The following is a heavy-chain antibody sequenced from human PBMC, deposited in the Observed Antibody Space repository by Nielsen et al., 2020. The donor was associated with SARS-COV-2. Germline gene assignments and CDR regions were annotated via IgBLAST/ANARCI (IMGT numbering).Heavy chain of an antibody. CDR3: AKDSATGYYDSSGHNWFDP. V-gene: IGHV3-30*18. Sequence: GGSLRLSCAASGFTFSSYGMHWVRQAPGKGLEWVAVISYDGSNKYYADSVKGRFTISRDNSKSTLYLQMNSLRAEDTAVYYCAKDSATGYYDSSGHNWFDPWGQGTLVTVSS. J-gene: IGHJ5*02. CDR1: GFTFSSYG. CDR2: ISYDGSNK. D-gene: IGHD3-22*01.